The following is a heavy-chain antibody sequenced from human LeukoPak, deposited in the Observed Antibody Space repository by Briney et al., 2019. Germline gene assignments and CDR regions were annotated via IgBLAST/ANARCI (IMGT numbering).Heavy chain of an antibody. V-gene: IGHV3-11*04. CDR2: ISSSGGTM. J-gene: IGHJ3*02. CDR3: ARGLGYCSSTSCETAFDI. CDR1: GFTFSDYY. D-gene: IGHD2-2*01. Sequence: GGSLRLSCAASGFTFSDYYMGWMRQAPGKGLDWVSYISSSGGTMYYADSVKGRFTISRDNAKNSLYLQMNSLRAEDTAVYYCARGLGYCSSTSCETAFDIWGQGTMVTVSS.